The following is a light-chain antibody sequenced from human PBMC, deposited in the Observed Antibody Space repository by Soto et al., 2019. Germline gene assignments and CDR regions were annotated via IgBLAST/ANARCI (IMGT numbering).Light chain of an antibody. Sequence: QSVLTQPPSRSGAPGQTVTISCSGSGSNIGSNFVYWYRQFPGTAPKLLIYRNDQRPSGVPDRFSGSKSGTSAFLAISDLRSEDEADYHCSAWDGSLSGVVFGGGTKVTVL. V-gene: IGLV1-47*01. CDR3: SAWDGSLSGVV. CDR2: RND. J-gene: IGLJ2*01. CDR1: GSNIGSNF.